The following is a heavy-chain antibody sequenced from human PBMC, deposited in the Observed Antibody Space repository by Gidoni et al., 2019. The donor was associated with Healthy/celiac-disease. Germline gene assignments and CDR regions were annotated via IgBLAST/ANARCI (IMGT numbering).Heavy chain of an antibody. CDR3: AKESSYVVVSYWYFDL. J-gene: IGHJ2*01. V-gene: IGHV3-23*01. Sequence: EVQLLESGGGLVQPGGSLRLSCAASGFTFSSYAMSWVRQAPGKGLEWVSATSGSGGRTYYADAVKGRFTISRDNSKNTLYLKMNSLRAEDTAVYYCAKESSYVVVSYWYFDLWGRGTLVTVSA. CDR2: TSGSGGRT. CDR1: GFTFSSYA. D-gene: IGHD2-21*01.